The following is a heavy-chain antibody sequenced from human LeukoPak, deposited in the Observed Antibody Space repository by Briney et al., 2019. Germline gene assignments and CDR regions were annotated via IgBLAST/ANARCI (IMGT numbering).Heavy chain of an antibody. CDR1: GGSISSYY. V-gene: IGHV4-59*12. Sequence: SETLSLTCTVSGGSISSYYWSWIRQSPGKGLEWIGYIYDSGSTNYNPSLKSRVTISIDTSKNQFSLKLTSVTAADTAVYYCARRYSSSWYFDYWGQGTLFIVSS. D-gene: IGHD6-13*01. CDR3: ARRYSSSWYFDY. CDR2: IYDSGST. J-gene: IGHJ4*02.